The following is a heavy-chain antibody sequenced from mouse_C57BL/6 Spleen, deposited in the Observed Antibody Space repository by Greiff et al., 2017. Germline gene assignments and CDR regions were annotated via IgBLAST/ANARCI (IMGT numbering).Heavy chain of an antibody. CDR2: IRLKSDNYAT. CDR3: TAAYYGSSWFAY. Sequence: EVKLMESGGGLVQPGGSMKLSCVASGFTFSNYWMNWVRQSPEKGLEWVAKIRLKSDNYATHYAESVKGRFTISRDDSKSSVYLQMNNLRAEDTGIYYCTAAYYGSSWFAYWGQGTLVTVSA. D-gene: IGHD1-1*01. CDR1: GFTFSNYW. V-gene: IGHV6-3*01. J-gene: IGHJ3*01.